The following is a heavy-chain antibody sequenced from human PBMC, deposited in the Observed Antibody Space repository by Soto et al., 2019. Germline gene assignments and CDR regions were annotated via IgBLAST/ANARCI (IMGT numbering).Heavy chain of an antibody. CDR1: GYSISSGSY. CDR2: IFNSGTT. J-gene: IGHJ4*02. V-gene: IGHV4-38-2*02. CDR3: ALARGPPRGLDY. Sequence: PSETLSLTCTVSGYSISSGSYWGWIRQPPGKGPEWMEYIFNSGTTFYNPSLTSRLSISMDTSGNHFSLELRSVTAADPAVYYCALARGPPRGLDYGGRGTRATFPS. D-gene: IGHD3-10*01.